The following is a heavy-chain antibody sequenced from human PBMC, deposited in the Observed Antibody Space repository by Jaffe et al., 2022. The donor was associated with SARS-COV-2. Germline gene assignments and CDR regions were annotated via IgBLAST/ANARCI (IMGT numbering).Heavy chain of an antibody. Sequence: QLQLQESGPGLVKPSETLSLTCTVSGGSISSSSYYWGWIRQPPGKGLEWIGSIYYSGSTYYNPSLKSRVTISVDTSKNQFSLKLSSVTAADTAVYYCASPENTTPPGRGSGWYDYYYGMDVWGQGTTVTVSS. V-gene: IGHV4-39*01. CDR2: IYYSGST. J-gene: IGHJ6*02. CDR3: ASPENTTPPGRGSGWYDYYYGMDV. CDR1: GGSISSSSYY. D-gene: IGHD6-19*01.